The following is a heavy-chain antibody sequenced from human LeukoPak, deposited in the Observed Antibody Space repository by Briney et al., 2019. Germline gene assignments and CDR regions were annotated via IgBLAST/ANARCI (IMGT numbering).Heavy chain of an antibody. CDR1: GGSVSTYY. Sequence: SETLSLTCTVSGGSVSTYYWSWIRQPPGKGLEWIGYIYYSGGTNYNPSLKSRVTISVDTSKNQFSLKLTSVTAADTAVYYCARGQGENYYLNYFDYWGQGALVTVSS. V-gene: IGHV4-59*02. D-gene: IGHD1-26*01. CDR2: IYYSGGT. J-gene: IGHJ4*02. CDR3: ARGQGENYYLNYFDY.